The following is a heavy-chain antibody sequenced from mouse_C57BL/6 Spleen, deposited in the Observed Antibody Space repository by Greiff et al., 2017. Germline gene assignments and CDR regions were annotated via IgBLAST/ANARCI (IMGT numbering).Heavy chain of an antibody. CDR2: INPGSGGT. V-gene: IGHV1-54*01. J-gene: IGHJ4*01. D-gene: IGHD2-10*02. CDR1: GYAFTNYL. Sequence: VKLMESGAELVRPGTSVKVSCKASGYAFTNYLIEWVKQRPGQGLEWIGVINPGSGGTNSNEKLKGKVTLTADKSSSTAYMQLSSLTSEDSAVYFCARCMRENAMDYWGQGTSVTVSS. CDR3: ARCMRENAMDY.